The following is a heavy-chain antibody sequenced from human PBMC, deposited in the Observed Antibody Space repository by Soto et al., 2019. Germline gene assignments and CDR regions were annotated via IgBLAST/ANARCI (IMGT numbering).Heavy chain of an antibody. CDR3: ARGIQLDYLQGLDV. CDR2: IITMYGTP. V-gene: IGHV1-69*01. Sequence: QVQLLQSGSEVREPGSSVRVSCKASGGTFNNHLIAWVRQAPGQGLEWMGGIITMYGTPHFAQKFQGRVSITADESKSTVYMELNGLGRYVTASYYCARGIQLDYLQGLDVWGQGTTVTVSS. J-gene: IGHJ6*02. D-gene: IGHD4-17*01. CDR1: GGTFNNHL.